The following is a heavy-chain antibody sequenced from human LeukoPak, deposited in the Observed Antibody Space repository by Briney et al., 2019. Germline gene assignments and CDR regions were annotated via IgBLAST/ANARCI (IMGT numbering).Heavy chain of an antibody. Sequence: GGALRLSCAASGFTFSSYAMSWVRQAPGTGREWVSAISGSGGSTYYADSVKGRFTISRDNSKNTLYLQMNSLRAEDTAVYYCAKDPEQQPGIDYWGQGTLVTVSS. CDR3: AKDPEQQPGIDY. D-gene: IGHD6-13*01. V-gene: IGHV3-23*01. CDR2: ISGSGGST. CDR1: GFTFSSYA. J-gene: IGHJ4*02.